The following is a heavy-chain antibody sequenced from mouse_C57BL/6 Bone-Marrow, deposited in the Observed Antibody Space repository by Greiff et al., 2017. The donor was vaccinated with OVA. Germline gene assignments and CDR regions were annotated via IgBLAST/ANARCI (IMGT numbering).Heavy chain of an antibody. CDR1: GFSLTSYG. Sequence: VKLEESGPGLVQPSQSLSITCTVSGFSLTSYGVHWVRQSPGKGLEWLGVIGSGGSTDYNAAFISRLSISKDNSKSQVFFKMNSLQADDTAIYYCARFRLRGAYWGQGTLVTVSA. D-gene: IGHD3-2*02. J-gene: IGHJ3*01. CDR3: ARFRLRGAY. CDR2: IGSGGST. V-gene: IGHV2-2*01.